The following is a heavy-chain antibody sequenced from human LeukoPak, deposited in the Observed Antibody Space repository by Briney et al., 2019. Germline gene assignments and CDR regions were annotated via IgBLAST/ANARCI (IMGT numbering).Heavy chain of an antibody. D-gene: IGHD3-10*01. J-gene: IGHJ4*02. CDR3: ARVSGADRAQVDY. CDR2: IIPIFGTA. V-gene: IGHV1-69*13. CDR1: GYTFTSYY. Sequence: SVKVSCKASGYTFTSYYMHWVRQAPGQGLEWMGGIIPIFGTANYAQKFQGRVTITADESTSTAYMELSSLRSEDTAVHYCARVSGADRAQVDYWGQGTLVTVSS.